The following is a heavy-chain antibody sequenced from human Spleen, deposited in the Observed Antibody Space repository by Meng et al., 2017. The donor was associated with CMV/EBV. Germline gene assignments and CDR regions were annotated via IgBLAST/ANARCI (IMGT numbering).Heavy chain of an antibody. CDR2: FIPVFGAP. CDR3: ARGPKIALGGVNLWPLEH. D-gene: IGHD3-16*01. V-gene: IGHV1-69*05. CDR1: FHPFA. Sequence: FHPFAISWGRQAPGQGLEWTGGFIPVFGAPDYAQKFQDRLTITTDESTSSAYMELSSLRFEDTAVYFCARGPKIALGGVNLWPLEHWGQGSLVTVSS. J-gene: IGHJ4*02.